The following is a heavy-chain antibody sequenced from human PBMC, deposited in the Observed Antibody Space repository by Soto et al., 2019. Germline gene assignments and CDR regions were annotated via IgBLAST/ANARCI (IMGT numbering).Heavy chain of an antibody. J-gene: IGHJ6*02. CDR1: GFIFSDYD. Sequence: GGSLRLSCAAAGFIFSDYDMNWVRQAPGKGLEWVSYISSSGSTIDYADSVKGRFTISRDNTKNSLYLQMNSLRAEDTAVYYCAREVDIVASFYYYGMDVWGQGSTVTVSS. V-gene: IGHV3-48*03. CDR3: AREVDIVASFYYYGMDV. CDR2: ISSSGSTI. D-gene: IGHD5-12*01.